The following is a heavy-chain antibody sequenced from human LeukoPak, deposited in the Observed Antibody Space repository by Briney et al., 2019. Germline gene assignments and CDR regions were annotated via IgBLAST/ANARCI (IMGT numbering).Heavy chain of an antibody. D-gene: IGHD5-18*01. Sequence: HPGGSLRLSCAASGFTFSSYAMNWVRQAPGKGLEWVAFIRYDGSNKYYADSVKGRFTISRDNSKNTLYLQMNSLRAEDTAVYYCAKDSVQLWLPGLYYFDYWGQGTLVTVSS. CDR3: AKDSVQLWLPGLYYFDY. CDR1: GFTFSSYA. J-gene: IGHJ4*02. CDR2: IRYDGSNK. V-gene: IGHV3-30*02.